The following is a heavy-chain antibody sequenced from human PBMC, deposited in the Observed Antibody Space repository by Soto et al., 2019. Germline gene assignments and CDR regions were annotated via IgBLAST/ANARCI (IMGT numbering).Heavy chain of an antibody. Sequence: QLQLQESGSGLVKPSQTLSLICGVSGGSISSGSHSWNWIRQPPGKGLEWIGSISQTGTTYYNPSLKSRVTISVDTSRNPFSLRLRSVTATETAVYYCARQRRATTTGTLYGLDVWGQGTTVTVSS. CDR3: ARQRRATTTGTLYGLDV. CDR1: GGSISSGSHS. CDR2: ISQTGTT. V-gene: IGHV4-30-2*01. J-gene: IGHJ6*02. D-gene: IGHD1-26*01.